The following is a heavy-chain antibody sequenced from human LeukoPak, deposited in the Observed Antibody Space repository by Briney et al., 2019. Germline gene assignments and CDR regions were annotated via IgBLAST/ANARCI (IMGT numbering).Heavy chain of an antibody. J-gene: IGHJ4*02. CDR2: IYSSGST. D-gene: IGHD4-23*01. Sequence: SETLSLTCTVSGGSINSYYWSWIRQPAGKGLEWIGRIYSSGSTNYNPSLKSRVSMSVDTSKNQFSPKLTPVTAADTAVYYCARGGKATVVTMWGQGILVTVSS. CDR3: ARGGKATVVTM. V-gene: IGHV4-4*07. CDR1: GGSINSYY.